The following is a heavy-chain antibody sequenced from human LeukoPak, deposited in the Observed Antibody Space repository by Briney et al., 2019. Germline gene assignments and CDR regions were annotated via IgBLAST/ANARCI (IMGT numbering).Heavy chain of an antibody. V-gene: IGHV1-3*01. CDR1: GYNFITYA. Sequence: GASVKVSCKASGYNFITYAMHWVRQAPGQGLEWMGYINVANGDTKYSQKFQGRVTFTRDTSASIAYMELSSLTSEDTAIYYCARKNYGDRHPYDYWGQGTLVTVSS. D-gene: IGHD2-21*02. J-gene: IGHJ4*02. CDR2: INVANGDT. CDR3: ARKNYGDRHPYDY.